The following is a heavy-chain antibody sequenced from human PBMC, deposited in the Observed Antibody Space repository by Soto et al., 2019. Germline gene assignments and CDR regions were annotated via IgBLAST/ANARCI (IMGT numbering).Heavy chain of an antibody. CDR1: GFTFSSYG. V-gene: IGHV3-33*01. J-gene: IGHJ4*02. CDR2: IWYDGSNK. Sequence: QVQLVESGGGVVQPGRSLRLSCAASGFTFSSYGMHWVRQAPGKGLEWVAVIWYDGSNKYYADSVKGRFTISRDNSKNTLYLQMIILRAEDTAVYYCASTVAGYFDYWGQGTLVTVSS. D-gene: IGHD6-19*01. CDR3: ASTVAGYFDY.